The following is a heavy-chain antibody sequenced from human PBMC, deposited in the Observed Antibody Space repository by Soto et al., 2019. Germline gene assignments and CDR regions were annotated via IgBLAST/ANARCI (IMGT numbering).Heavy chain of an antibody. CDR1: GFTFASYS. Sequence: SGGTLRLSCAASGFTFASYSMTWVRQAPGKGLEWVSVISGRAVSTYYADSVKGRFTISRDNSQNMLYLHMSSLRAEDAAVYYCAKDLYWASSCCSSLESWRELTMVTASS. CDR3: AKDLYWASSCCSSLES. CDR2: ISGRAVST. J-gene: IGHJ4*02. V-gene: IGHV3-23*01. D-gene: IGHD2-15*01.